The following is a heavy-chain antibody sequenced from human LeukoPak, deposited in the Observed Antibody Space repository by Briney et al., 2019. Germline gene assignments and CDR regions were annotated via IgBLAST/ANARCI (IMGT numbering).Heavy chain of an antibody. CDR2: IYYSGST. CDR3: ARLPTGFPNWFDP. CDR1: GGSISSSSYY. D-gene: IGHD3-9*01. J-gene: IGHJ5*02. Sequence: SETLSLTCTVSGGSISSSSYYWGWIRQPPGKGLEWIGSIYYSGSTYYNPSLKSRVTISVDTSKNQFSLKLSSVTAADTAVYYCARLPTGFPNWFDPWGQGTLVTVSS. V-gene: IGHV4-39*01.